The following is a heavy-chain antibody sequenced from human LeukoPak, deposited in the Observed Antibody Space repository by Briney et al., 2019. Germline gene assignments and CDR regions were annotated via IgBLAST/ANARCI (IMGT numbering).Heavy chain of an antibody. D-gene: IGHD3-3*01. CDR1: GGTFSSYA. CDR2: IIPIFGTA. J-gene: IGHJ6*03. CDR3: ARGIRSEDYDFWSGPMSYYMDV. V-gene: IGHV1-69*13. Sequence: GASVKVSCKASGGTFSSYAISWVRQAPGQGLEWMGGIIPIFGTANYAQKFQGRVTITADESTSTAYMELSSLRSEDTAVYYCARGIRSEDYDFWSGPMSYYMDVWGKGTTVTVSS.